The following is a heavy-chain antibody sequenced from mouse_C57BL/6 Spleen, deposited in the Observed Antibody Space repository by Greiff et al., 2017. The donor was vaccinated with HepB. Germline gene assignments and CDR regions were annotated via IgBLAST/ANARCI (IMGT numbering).Heavy chain of an antibody. Sequence: QVQLQQSGAELVRPGASVTLSCKASGYTFTDYEMHWVKQTPVHGLEWIGAIDPETGGTAYNQKFKGKAILTADKSSSTAYMELRSLTSEDSAVYYCTRDDGYIAFGYWGQGTTLTVSS. D-gene: IGHD2-3*01. J-gene: IGHJ2*01. CDR3: TRDDGYIAFGY. CDR2: IDPETGGT. CDR1: GYTFTDYE. V-gene: IGHV1-15*01.